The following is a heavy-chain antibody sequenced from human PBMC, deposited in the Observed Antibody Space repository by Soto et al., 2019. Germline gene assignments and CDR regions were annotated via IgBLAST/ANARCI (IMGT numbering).Heavy chain of an antibody. J-gene: IGHJ3*02. Sequence: ASVKVSCKASGYTFTSYYMHWVRQAPGQGLEWMGMINPSGGSTNYAQKFQGRVTMTRDTSTKTVYMELSSLRSEDTAVYYCASMSHPSLVAATDDAFDIWGQGTMVTVSS. CDR1: GYTFTSYY. CDR3: ASMSHPSLVAATDDAFDI. V-gene: IGHV1-46*01. CDR2: INPSGGST. D-gene: IGHD2-15*01.